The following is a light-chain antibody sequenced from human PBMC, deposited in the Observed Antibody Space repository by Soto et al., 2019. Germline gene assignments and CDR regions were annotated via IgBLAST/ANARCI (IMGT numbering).Light chain of an antibody. Sequence: QSALTQPASVSGSPGQSISISSTGTSSDIGSYNLVSWYQQYAGKAPKLMIYAGSKRPSGVSDRFSGSKSGNTASLTISGLQAEDEADYYCCSYAGSPGTNYVLGNGTKVTVL. J-gene: IGLJ1*01. V-gene: IGLV2-23*01. CDR1: SSDIGSYNL. CDR3: CSYAGSPGTNYV. CDR2: AGS.